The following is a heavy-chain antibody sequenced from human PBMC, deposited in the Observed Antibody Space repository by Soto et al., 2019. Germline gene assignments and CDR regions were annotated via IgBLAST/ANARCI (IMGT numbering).Heavy chain of an antibody. V-gene: IGHV4-59*01. CDR3: ARSRGVGEVSPYFDH. CDR1: RGSISNYF. J-gene: IGHJ4*02. CDR2: ISYSGTT. Sequence: QVQLQEWGPGLVKPSETLSLTCIVSRGSISNYFWTWIRQPPGRGLEWIGYISYSGTTNYNASLKSRVTISVDTSANQFSLRVRSVTAADTAVYYCARSRGVGEVSPYFDHWGQGARVTVSS. D-gene: IGHD3-16*01.